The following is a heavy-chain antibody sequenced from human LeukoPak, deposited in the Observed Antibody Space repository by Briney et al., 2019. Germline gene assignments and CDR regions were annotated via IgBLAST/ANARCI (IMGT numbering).Heavy chain of an antibody. J-gene: IGHJ4*02. Sequence: PGGSLRLSCAASGFTVSSNYMSWVRQAPGKGREWVSVIYSGGSTYYADSVKGRFTISRDNSKNTLYLQMNSLRAEDTAVYYCARDIGGYDSGDYWGQGTLVTVSS. V-gene: IGHV3-53*01. CDR1: GFTVSSNY. CDR3: ARDIGGYDSGDY. CDR2: IYSGGST. D-gene: IGHD5-12*01.